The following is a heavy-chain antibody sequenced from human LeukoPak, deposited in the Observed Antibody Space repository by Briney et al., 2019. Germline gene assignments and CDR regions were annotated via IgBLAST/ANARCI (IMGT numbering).Heavy chain of an antibody. CDR3: ARHETYSSGWVDY. CDR1: GGSISSSGSY. Sequence: SETLSLTCTVSGGSISSSGSYWGWIRQPPGKGLEWIGNFYYSGSTYYNPSLKSRVTISVDTSKNQFSLRLSSVTAADTAAYYCARHETYSSGWVDYWGQGTLVTVSS. V-gene: IGHV4-39*01. CDR2: FYYSGST. J-gene: IGHJ4*02. D-gene: IGHD6-19*01.